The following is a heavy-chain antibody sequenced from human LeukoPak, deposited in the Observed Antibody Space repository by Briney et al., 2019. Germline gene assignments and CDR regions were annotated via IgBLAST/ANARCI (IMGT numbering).Heavy chain of an antibody. V-gene: IGHV3-30*03. J-gene: IGHJ4*02. Sequence: PGGSLRLSCAASGFTFSSYGMHWVRQAPGKGLEWVAVISYDGSNKYYADSVKGRFTISRDNSKNTLYLQMNSLRAEDTAVYYCARDRSLVVPAASRDYWGQGTLVTVSS. D-gene: IGHD2-2*01. CDR1: GFTFSSYG. CDR3: ARDRSLVVPAASRDY. CDR2: ISYDGSNK.